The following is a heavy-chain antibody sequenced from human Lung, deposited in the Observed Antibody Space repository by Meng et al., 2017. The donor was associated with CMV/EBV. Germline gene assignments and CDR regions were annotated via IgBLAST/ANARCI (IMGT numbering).Heavy chain of an antibody. V-gene: IGHV3-53*01. Sequence: GGSLRLSCAASGFTVSSNYMSWVRQAPGKGLEWVSVIYSGGSTYYADSVKGRFTISRDNSKNTLYLQMNSLRAEDTAVYYCARGQGYDFWSGVYYYYGMDVWGQGTXVTVSS. CDR2: IYSGGST. CDR3: ARGQGYDFWSGVYYYYGMDV. J-gene: IGHJ6*02. D-gene: IGHD3-3*01. CDR1: GFTVSSNY.